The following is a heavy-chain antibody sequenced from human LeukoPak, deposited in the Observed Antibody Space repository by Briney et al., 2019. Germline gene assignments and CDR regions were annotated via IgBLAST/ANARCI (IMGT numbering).Heavy chain of an antibody. CDR1: GFTFSSYA. J-gene: IGHJ4*02. Sequence: GGSLRLPCAASGFTFSSYAMSWVRQAPGKGLEWVSAISGSGGSTYYADSVKGRFTISRDNSKNTLYLQMNSLRAEDTAVYYCAKDRSSGSGWPPFDYWGQGTLVTVSS. D-gene: IGHD6-19*01. V-gene: IGHV3-23*01. CDR2: ISGSGGST. CDR3: AKDRSSGSGWPPFDY.